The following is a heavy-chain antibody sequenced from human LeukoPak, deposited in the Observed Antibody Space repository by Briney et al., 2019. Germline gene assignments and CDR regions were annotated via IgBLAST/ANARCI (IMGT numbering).Heavy chain of an antibody. D-gene: IGHD6-19*01. J-gene: IGHJ4*02. CDR2: IYYSGST. V-gene: IGHV4-59*01. CDR1: GGSISSYY. CDR3: ARDFLRSGYSSGWLDPL. Sequence: SSETLSLTCTVSGGSISSYYWSWIRQPPGKGLEWIGYIYYSGSTNYNPSLKSRVTISVDTSKNQFSLKLSSVTAADTAVYYCARDFLRSGYSSGWLDPLGGQGTLVTVSS.